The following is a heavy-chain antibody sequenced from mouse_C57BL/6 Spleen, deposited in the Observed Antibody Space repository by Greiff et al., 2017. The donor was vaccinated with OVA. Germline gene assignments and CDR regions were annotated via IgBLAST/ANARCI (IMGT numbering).Heavy chain of an antibody. V-gene: IGHV5-17*01. CDR2: ISSGSSTI. CDR1: GFTFSDYG. Sequence: EVQRVESGGGLVKPGGSLKLSCAASGFTFSDYGMHWVRQAPEKGLEWVAYISSGSSTIYYADTVKGRFTISRDNAKNTLFLHMTRLRYEDTARYDCARMDYGGGDRDYWGQGTTVTVSS. CDR3: ARMDYGGGDRDY. J-gene: IGHJ2*01. D-gene: IGHD1-1*01.